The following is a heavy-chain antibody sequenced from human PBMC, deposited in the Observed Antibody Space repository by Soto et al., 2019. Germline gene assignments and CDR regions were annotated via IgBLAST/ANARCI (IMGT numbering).Heavy chain of an antibody. J-gene: IGHJ5*02. V-gene: IGHV4-4*02. Sequence: PSETLSLTCAVSGGSISSSNWWSWVRQPPGKGLEWIGEIYHSGSTNYNPSLKSRVTISVDKSKNQFSLKLSSVTAADTAVYYCATGGSYHFWSGYQRNWFDHWGPGTLVTVSS. D-gene: IGHD3-3*01. CDR2: IYHSGST. CDR1: GGSISSSNW. CDR3: ATGGSYHFWSGYQRNWFDH.